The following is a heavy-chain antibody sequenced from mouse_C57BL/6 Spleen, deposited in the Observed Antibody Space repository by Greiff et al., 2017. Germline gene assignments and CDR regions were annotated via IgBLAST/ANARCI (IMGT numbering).Heavy chain of an antibody. CDR1: GYSITSGYY. D-gene: IGHD2-1*01. Sequence: EVKLVESGPGLVKPSQSLSLTCSVTGYSITSGYYWNWIRQFPGNKLEWMGYISYDGSNNYNPSLKNRISITRDTSKNQFFLKLNSVTTEDTATYCCASRNYLAWFAYWGQGTLVTVSA. CDR2: ISYDGSN. V-gene: IGHV3-6*01. CDR3: ASRNYLAWFAY. J-gene: IGHJ3*01.